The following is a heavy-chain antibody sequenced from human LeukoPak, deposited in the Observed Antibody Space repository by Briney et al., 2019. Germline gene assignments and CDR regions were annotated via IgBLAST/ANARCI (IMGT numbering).Heavy chain of an antibody. V-gene: IGHV6-1*01. CDR2: TYYRSKWYN. CDR1: GDSVSSDSFA. Sequence: SQTLSLTCALSGDSVSSDSFAWNWLRQSPSRGLEWLGRTYYRSKWYNDYAVSVKGRITFNSDTSKNQFSLQLNSVTPEDTAVYYCARDYYGSGSYQNYYDYWGQGTLVTVSS. CDR3: ARDYYGSGSYQNYYDY. D-gene: IGHD3-10*01. J-gene: IGHJ4*02.